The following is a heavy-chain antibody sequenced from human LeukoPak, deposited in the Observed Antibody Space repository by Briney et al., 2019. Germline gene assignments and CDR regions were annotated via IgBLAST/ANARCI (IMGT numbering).Heavy chain of an antibody. CDR2: MNPNSGNT. V-gene: IGHV1-8*01. J-gene: IGHJ3*02. D-gene: IGHD5-18*01. Sequence: GASVKVSCKASGYTFTSYDINWVRQATGQGLEWMGWMNPNSGNTGYAQKFQGRVTMTRNTSISTAYMELSSLRSEDTAVYYCARGRDPDTAMPDDAFDIWGQGTMVTVSS. CDR3: ARGRDPDTAMPDDAFDI. CDR1: GYTFTSYD.